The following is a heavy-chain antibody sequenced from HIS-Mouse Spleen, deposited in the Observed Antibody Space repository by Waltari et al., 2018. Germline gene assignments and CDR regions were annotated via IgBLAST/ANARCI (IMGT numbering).Heavy chain of an antibody. CDR2: IYYSGST. V-gene: IGHV4-39*07. J-gene: IGHJ2*01. Sequence: QLQLQESGPGLVKPSETLSLTCTVSGCSIGSSSYYWCGIRQPPGKGLEWIGSIYYSGSTYYNPSLKSRVTISVDTSKNQFSLKLSSVTAADTAVYYCAREIPYSSSWYDWYFDLWGRGTLVTVSS. D-gene: IGHD6-13*01. CDR1: GCSIGSSSYY. CDR3: AREIPYSSSWYDWYFDL.